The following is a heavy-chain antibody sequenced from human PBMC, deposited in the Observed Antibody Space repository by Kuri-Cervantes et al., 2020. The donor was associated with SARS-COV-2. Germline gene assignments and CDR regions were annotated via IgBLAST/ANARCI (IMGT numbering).Heavy chain of an antibody. CDR2: ISYDGSNK. CDR1: GFNFDDCA. J-gene: IGHJ4*02. V-gene: IGHV3-30*03. D-gene: IGHD3-3*01. CDR3: ARERTDYDFWSGYYMDY. Sequence: LSLTCAASGFNFDDCAIQWVRQPPGKGLEWVALISYDGSNKFYADSVKGRFTISRDNAKNSLYLQMNSLRAEDTAVYYCARERTDYDFWSGYYMDYWGQGTLVTVSS.